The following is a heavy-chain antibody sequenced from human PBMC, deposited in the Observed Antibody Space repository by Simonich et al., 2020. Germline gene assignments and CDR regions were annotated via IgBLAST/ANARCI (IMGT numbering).Heavy chain of an antibody. D-gene: IGHD1-1*01. V-gene: IGHV3-53*01. Sequence: EVQLVESGGGLIQPGGSLRLSCAASGFTVSSNYLSWVRQAPGKGREWVSVIYSGGSTYSADSVKGRFTISRDNSKNTLYLQINSLRAEDTAVYYGARWTATGYYFDYWGQGTLVTVSS. CDR3: ARWTATGYYFDY. J-gene: IGHJ4*02. CDR2: IYSGGST. CDR1: GFTVSSNY.